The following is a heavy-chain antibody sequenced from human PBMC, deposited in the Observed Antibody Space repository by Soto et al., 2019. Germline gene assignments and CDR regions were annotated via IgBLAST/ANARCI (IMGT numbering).Heavy chain of an antibody. CDR1: GYTLTRYY. CDR2: INPNSGGT. Sequence: ASVKVSCKASGYTLTRYYMHWVRQAPGQGLEWMGWINPNSGGTNYAQKFQGWVTMTRDTSISTAYMELSRLRSDDTAVYYCARGDTVTTYGMDVWGQGTTVTVSS. J-gene: IGHJ6*02. V-gene: IGHV1-2*04. CDR3: ARGDTVTTYGMDV. D-gene: IGHD4-17*01.